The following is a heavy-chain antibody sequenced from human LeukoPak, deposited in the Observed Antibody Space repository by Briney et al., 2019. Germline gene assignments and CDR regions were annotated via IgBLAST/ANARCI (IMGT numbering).Heavy chain of an antibody. Sequence: ASVKVSCKTSGYTFTDYYMHWVRQAPGQGLEWMGWINPNSGGTNYAQKFQGRVTMTRDTSISTAYMELSRLRSDDTAVYYCARSYYYDSSGEDYWGQGTLVTVSS. V-gene: IGHV1-2*02. J-gene: IGHJ4*02. CDR3: ARSYYYDSSGEDY. D-gene: IGHD3-22*01. CDR2: INPNSGGT. CDR1: GYTFTDYY.